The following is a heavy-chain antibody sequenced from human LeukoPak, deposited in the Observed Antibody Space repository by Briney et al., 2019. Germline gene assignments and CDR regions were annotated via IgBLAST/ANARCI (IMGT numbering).Heavy chain of an antibody. D-gene: IGHD2-2*01. CDR1: GGTFSSYA. Sequence: SVKVSCKASGGTFSSYAISWVRQAPGQGLERMGGIIPIFGTANYAQKFQGRVTITADESTSTAYMELSSLRSEDTAVYYCARDRDLYCSSTSCYSPFDYWGQGTLVTVSS. CDR2: IIPIFGTA. CDR3: ARDRDLYCSSTSCYSPFDY. V-gene: IGHV1-69*13. J-gene: IGHJ4*02.